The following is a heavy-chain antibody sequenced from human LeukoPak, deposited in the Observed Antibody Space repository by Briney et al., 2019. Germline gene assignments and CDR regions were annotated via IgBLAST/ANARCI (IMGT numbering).Heavy chain of an antibody. CDR2: LSGSGGSP. CDR3: ANALGGGNTCYCFDF. D-gene: IGHD1-26*01. V-gene: IGHV3-23*01. Sequence: GGSLRLSCAASGLTASSYATSSVRQAPGKGLEWVSSLSGSGGSPNYANSVKGRFTISRDNSKNTLHLQMNSLRAEDTAVYYCANALGGGNTCYCFDFCGHGTLVTVSS. J-gene: IGHJ4*03. CDR1: GLTASSYA.